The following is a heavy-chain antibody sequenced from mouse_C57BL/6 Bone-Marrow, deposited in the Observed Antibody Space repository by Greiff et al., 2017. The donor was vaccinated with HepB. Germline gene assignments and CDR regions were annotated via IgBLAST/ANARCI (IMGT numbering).Heavy chain of an antibody. CDR3: AREGMVTTTVYYAMDY. CDR2: IDPEDGET. Sequence: EVQLQQSGAELVKPGASVKLSCTASGFNIKDYYMHWVKQRTEQGLEWIGRIDPEDGETKYASNFKGKATITADTSSNTAYLQRSSLTSEYTAVYYCAREGMVTTTVYYAMDYWGQGTSVTVSS. J-gene: IGHJ4*01. D-gene: IGHD2-2*01. CDR1: GFNIKDYY. V-gene: IGHV14-2*01.